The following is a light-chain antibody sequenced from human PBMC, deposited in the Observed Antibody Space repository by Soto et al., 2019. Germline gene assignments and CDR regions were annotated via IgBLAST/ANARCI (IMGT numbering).Light chain of an antibody. CDR1: SSDVGAYNS. CDR3: SSDTSSNTVL. V-gene: IGLV2-14*01. CDR2: DVS. Sequence: QSVLTQPASVSGSPGQSITISCTGTSSDVGAYNSVSWYQQHPGKAPKLMIYDVSNRPSGVSNRFSGSKSGNTASLTISGLQAEDEADYYCSSDTSSNTVLFGGGTKLTVL. J-gene: IGLJ2*01.